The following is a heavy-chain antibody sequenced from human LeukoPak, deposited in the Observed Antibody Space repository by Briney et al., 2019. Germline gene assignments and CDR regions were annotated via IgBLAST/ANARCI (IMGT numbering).Heavy chain of an antibody. CDR2: IYTSGST. CDR3: ARVRGSLNWFDP. CDR1: GGSISSGSYY. J-gene: IGHJ5*02. Sequence: SETLSLTCTVSGGSISSGSYYWSWIRRPAGKGLEWIGRIYTSGSTNYNPSLKSRVTISLDTSKNQFSLKLSSVTAADTAVYYCARVRGSLNWFDPWGQGTLVTVSS. D-gene: IGHD2-15*01. V-gene: IGHV4-61*02.